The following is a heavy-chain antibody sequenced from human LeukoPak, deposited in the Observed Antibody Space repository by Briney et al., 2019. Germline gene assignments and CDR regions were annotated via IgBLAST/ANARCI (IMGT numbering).Heavy chain of an antibody. CDR1: GFTFSSYS. CDR3: ARDGGSYSPFDY. Sequence: PGGSLRLSCAASGFTFSSYSMNWVRQAPGKGLEWVSSISSSSSYIYYADSVKGRFTISRDNAKNSLYLQMNSLRAEDTAVYYCARDGGSYSPFDYWGPRTLVTVSS. J-gene: IGHJ4*02. CDR2: ISSSSSYI. V-gene: IGHV3-21*01. D-gene: IGHD1-26*01.